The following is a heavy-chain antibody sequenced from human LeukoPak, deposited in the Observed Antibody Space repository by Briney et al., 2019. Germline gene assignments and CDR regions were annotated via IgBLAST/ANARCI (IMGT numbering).Heavy chain of an antibody. CDR1: GDTFTSYG. D-gene: IGHD6-19*01. Sequence: ASVKVSCKASGDTFTSYGISWVRQAPGQGLEWMGWSSAYNGNTNYAQKLQGRVTMTTDTSTSTAYMELRSRRSDDTAVYYCAGGRAVAGTWCDYWGQEPWSPSPQ. CDR3: AGGRAVAGTWCDY. CDR2: SSAYNGNT. V-gene: IGHV1-18*01. J-gene: IGHJ4*01.